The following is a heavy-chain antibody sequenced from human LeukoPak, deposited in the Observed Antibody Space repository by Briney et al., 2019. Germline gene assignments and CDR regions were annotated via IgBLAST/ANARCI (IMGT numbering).Heavy chain of an antibody. CDR3: AKDYPITIRGVEATPLDY. CDR2: ISGSGGST. CDR1: GFTFSSYA. D-gene: IGHD1-26*01. V-gene: IGHV3-23*01. J-gene: IGHJ4*02. Sequence: GGSLRLSCAASGFTFSSYAMSWVRQAPGKGLEWVSAISGSGGSTYYADSVKGRFTISRDNSKNTLYLQMNSLRAEDTAVYYCAKDYPITIRGVEATPLDYWGQGTLVTVSS.